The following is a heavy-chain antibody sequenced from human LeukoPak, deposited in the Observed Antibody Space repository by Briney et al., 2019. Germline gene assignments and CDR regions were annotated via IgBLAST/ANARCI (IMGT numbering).Heavy chain of an antibody. D-gene: IGHD1-14*01. CDR2: TYYRSKWNK. J-gene: IGHJ4*02. Sequence: SQTLSLTCAISGDSVSSNSAAWNWIRQSPSRGLEWLGRTYYRSKWNKNYAVSVKSRTTINQDTSKNQFSLQLNSVTPEDTAVYYCARTGGAADWGQGTLVTVSS. CDR3: ARTGGAAD. CDR1: GDSVSSNSAA. V-gene: IGHV6-1*01.